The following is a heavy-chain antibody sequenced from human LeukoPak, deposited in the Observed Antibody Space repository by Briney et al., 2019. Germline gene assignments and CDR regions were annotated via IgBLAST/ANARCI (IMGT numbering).Heavy chain of an antibody. CDR3: ARLAQSSSGCYTSIDY. J-gene: IGHJ4*02. V-gene: IGHV4-39*01. D-gene: IGHD6-19*01. CDR1: GGSISSSTYF. Sequence: PSETLSLTCTVSGGSISSSTYFWGWIRQPPGKGLEWIGSIYYSGNTYYNPSLKGRVTISVDLSKNQFSLKLSSLTAADTALYYCARLAQSSSGCYTSIDYWGQGTLVTVSS. CDR2: IYYSGNT.